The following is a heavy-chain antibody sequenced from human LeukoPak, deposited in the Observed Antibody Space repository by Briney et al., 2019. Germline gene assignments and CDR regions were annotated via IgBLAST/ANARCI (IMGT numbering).Heavy chain of an antibody. CDR3: ARDSETASYGDYSD. CDR1: GGSISSVNW. Sequence: SETLSLTCAVSGGSISSVNWWSWVRQPPGKGLERIGGIYHSGSTNYNPSLRSRVTISVDKSKNQFSLELSSVTAADTAVYYCARDSETASYGDYSDWGQGTLVIVSS. CDR2: IYHSGST. D-gene: IGHD4-17*01. J-gene: IGHJ4*02. V-gene: IGHV4-4*02.